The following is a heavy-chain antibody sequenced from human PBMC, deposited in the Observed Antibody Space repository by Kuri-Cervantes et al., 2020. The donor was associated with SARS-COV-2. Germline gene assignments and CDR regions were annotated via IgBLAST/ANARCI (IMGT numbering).Heavy chain of an antibody. D-gene: IGHD2/OR15-2a*01. CDR1: GGPISSSSYY. Sequence: SETLSLTCTVSGGPISSSSYYWGWIRQPPGKGLEWIGSIYYSGSTYYNPSLKSRVTISVDTSKNQFSLKLSSVTAADTAVYYCARRHEIVPDYWGQGTLVTVSS. CDR3: ARRHEIVPDY. V-gene: IGHV4-39*07. CDR2: IYYSGST. J-gene: IGHJ4*02.